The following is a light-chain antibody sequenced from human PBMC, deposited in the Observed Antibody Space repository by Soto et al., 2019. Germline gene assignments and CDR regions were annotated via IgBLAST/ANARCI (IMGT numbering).Light chain of an antibody. Sequence: VVTQEPSFSVSPGGTVTLTCGLTTDSVSTSHYASWYQQTPGQAPRMLIYRTNIRSSGVPDRFSGSILGNKAALTITGAQADDESDYFCVLYMGSGIAVFGGGTKVTVL. CDR3: VLYMGSGIAV. V-gene: IGLV8-61*01. J-gene: IGLJ2*01. CDR2: RTN. CDR1: TDSVSTSHY.